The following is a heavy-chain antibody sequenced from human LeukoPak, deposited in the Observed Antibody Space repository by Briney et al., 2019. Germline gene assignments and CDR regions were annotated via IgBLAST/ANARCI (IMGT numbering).Heavy chain of an antibody. CDR3: ASKGYYGSGRFDY. CDR1: GGSISSYY. J-gene: IGHJ4*02. D-gene: IGHD3-10*01. V-gene: IGHV4-59*01. CDR2: IYYSGST. Sequence: SETLSLTCTVSGGSISSYYWSWIRQPPGEGLEWIGYIYYSGSTNYNTSLKSRITISVDTSKNHFSLKLGSVTAADAAVYYCASKGYYGSGRFDYWGQGTLVTVSS.